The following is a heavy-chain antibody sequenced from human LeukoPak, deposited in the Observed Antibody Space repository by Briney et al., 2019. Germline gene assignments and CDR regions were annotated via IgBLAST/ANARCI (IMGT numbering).Heavy chain of an antibody. J-gene: IGHJ4*02. CDR1: GFSFSTYV. Sequence: GGSLRLSCAASGFSFSTYVMHWVRQAPGKGLEWVAFIRHDGFNEYYADSVKGRFTISRDNSKNTLYLQMNSLRTEDTAVYYCARTPRNGYIEGYWGQGTLVTVSS. CDR2: IRHDGFNE. CDR3: ARTPRNGYIEGY. V-gene: IGHV3-30*02. D-gene: IGHD5-24*01.